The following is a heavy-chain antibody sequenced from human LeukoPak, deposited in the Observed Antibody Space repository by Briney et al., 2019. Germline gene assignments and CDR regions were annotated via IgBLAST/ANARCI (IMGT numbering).Heavy chain of an antibody. CDR3: ARQYCSSTSCYRLQDYYYYMDV. V-gene: IGHV4-39*01. CDR2: IYYSGST. D-gene: IGHD2-2*01. J-gene: IGHJ6*03. Sequence: SETLSLTCTVSGGSISSSNYYWGWIRQPPGKGLEWIGSIYYSGSTYYNPSLKSRVTISVDTSKNQFSLKLSSVTAADTAVYYCARQYCSSTSCYRLQDYYYYMDVWGKGTTVTVSS. CDR1: GGSISSSNYY.